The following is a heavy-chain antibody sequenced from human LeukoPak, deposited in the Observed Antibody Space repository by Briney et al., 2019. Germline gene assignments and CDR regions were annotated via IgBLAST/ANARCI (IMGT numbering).Heavy chain of an antibody. CDR1: GGSFSGYY. Sequence: PSETLSLTCAVYGGSFSGYYWSWIRQPPGKGLEWIGEINRSGSTNYNPSLKSRVTISVDTSKNQFSLKLSSVTAADTAVYYCARSYCSSTSCYLDYWGQGTLVTVSS. V-gene: IGHV4-34*01. CDR3: ARSYCSSTSCYLDY. D-gene: IGHD2-2*01. J-gene: IGHJ4*02. CDR2: INRSGST.